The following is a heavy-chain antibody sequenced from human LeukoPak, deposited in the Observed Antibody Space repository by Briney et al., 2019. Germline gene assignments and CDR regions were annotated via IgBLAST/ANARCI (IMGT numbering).Heavy chain of an antibody. CDR1: GYSFTYYW. D-gene: IGHD1-1*01. V-gene: IGHV5-51*01. CDR3: ARQDGNSKYYFDY. J-gene: IGHJ4*02. Sequence: GESLKISCKGSGYSFTYYWIGWVRQMPGKGLEWMGIIYPGDSDTRYRPSFQGQVTISVDKSISTAYLQWSSLKASDTTMYYCARQDGNSKYYFDYWGQGTLVTVSS. CDR2: IYPGDSDT.